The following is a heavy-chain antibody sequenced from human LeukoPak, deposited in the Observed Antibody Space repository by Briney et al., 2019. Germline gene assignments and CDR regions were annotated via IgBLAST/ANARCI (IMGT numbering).Heavy chain of an antibody. Sequence: SETLSLTCTVSGGSISTYYWSWIRQSPGKGLEWIAHIDYRGSTTYNPSLRSRVTISVDTSRNQFSLKLSSVTAADTAVYYCARSRSGYSYDHAAFEIWGQGTLVTASS. D-gene: IGHD5-18*01. V-gene: IGHV4-59*01. J-gene: IGHJ3*02. CDR1: GGSISTYY. CDR2: IDYRGST. CDR3: ARSRSGYSYDHAAFEI.